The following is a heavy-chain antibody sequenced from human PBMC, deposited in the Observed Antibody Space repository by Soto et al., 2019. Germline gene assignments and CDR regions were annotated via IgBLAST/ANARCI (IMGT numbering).Heavy chain of an antibody. V-gene: IGHV5-51*01. CDR2: IYPGDSET. D-gene: IGHD4-17*01. Sequence: GASQKISCQASRYTFSSYWFAWVRQIPGQGLEWVGIIYPGDSETRYSPALQGQVTSSADRSTTTAYLQWSSLKASDSGTYSCARLRVPTPVSKMSTVRNWGGGTLAT. CDR1: RYTFSSYW. J-gene: IGHJ4*01. CDR3: ARLRVPTPVSKMSTVRN.